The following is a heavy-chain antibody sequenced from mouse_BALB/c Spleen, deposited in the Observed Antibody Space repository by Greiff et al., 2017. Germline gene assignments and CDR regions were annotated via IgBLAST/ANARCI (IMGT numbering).Heavy chain of an antibody. J-gene: IGHJ3*01. D-gene: IGHD2-14*01. CDR1: GYAFSSYW. CDR3: AREAEVRRGPWFAY. V-gene: IGHV1-80*01. Sequence: VQLQQSGAELVRPGSSVKISCKASGYAFSSYWMNWVKQRPGQGLEWIGQIYPGDGDTNYNGKFKGKATLTADKSSSTAYMQLSSLTSEDSAVYFCAREAEVRRGPWFAYWGQGTLVTVSA. CDR2: IYPGDGDT.